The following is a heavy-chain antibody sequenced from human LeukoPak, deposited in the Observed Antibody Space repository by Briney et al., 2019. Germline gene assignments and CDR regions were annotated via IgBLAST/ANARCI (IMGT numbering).Heavy chain of an antibody. J-gene: IGHJ4*02. CDR1: GFTFSSYG. D-gene: IGHD3-3*01. V-gene: IGHV3-30*18. CDR2: ISYDGSNK. CDR3: AKDDVLRFLEWSPTFDY. Sequence: GGSLRLSCAASGFTFSSYGMHCVRQAPGKGLEWVAVISYDGSNKYYADSVKGRFTISRDNSKNTLYLQMNSLRAEDTAVYYCAKDDVLRFLEWSPTFDYWGQGTLVTVSS.